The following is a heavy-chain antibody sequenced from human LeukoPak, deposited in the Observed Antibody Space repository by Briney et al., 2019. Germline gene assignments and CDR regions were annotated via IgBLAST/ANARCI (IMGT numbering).Heavy chain of an antibody. CDR3: ARVGTSSPYYYYGMDV. V-gene: IGHV1-69*10. CDR1: GGTFSSYA. D-gene: IGHD3-10*01. J-gene: IGHJ6*02. Sequence: SVKVSCKASGGTFSSYAISWVRQAPGQGLEWMGGIIPILGIANYAQKFQGRVTITADKSTSTAYMELSSLRSEDTAVYYCARVGTSSPYYYYGMDVWGQGTTVTVSS. CDR2: IIPILGIA.